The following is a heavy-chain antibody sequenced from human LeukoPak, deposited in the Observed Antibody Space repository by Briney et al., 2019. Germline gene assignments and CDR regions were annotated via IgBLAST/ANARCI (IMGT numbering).Heavy chain of an antibody. CDR3: ARAHYGSGSYNWFDP. CDR1: GGSISSYY. Sequence: KPSETLSLTCTVSGGSISSYYWSWIRQPPGKGLEWIGYIYYSGSTSYNPSLKSRVTISVDTSKNQFSLKLSSVTAADTAVYYCARAHYGSGSYNWFDPWGQGTLVTVSS. V-gene: IGHV4-59*01. CDR2: IYYSGST. D-gene: IGHD3-10*01. J-gene: IGHJ5*02.